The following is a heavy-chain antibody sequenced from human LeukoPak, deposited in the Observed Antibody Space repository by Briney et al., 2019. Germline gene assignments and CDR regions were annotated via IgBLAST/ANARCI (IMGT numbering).Heavy chain of an antibody. J-gene: IGHJ4*02. CDR2: ICAYNGNT. V-gene: IGHV1-18*04. Sequence: ASVKVSCKASGYTFTSYGISWVRQAPGQGLEWMGWICAYNGNTNYAQKLQGRVTMTTDTSTSTAYMELRSLRSDDTAVYYCARTLLRYFDWPGGDYWGQGTLVTVSS. CDR3: ARTLLRYFDWPGGDY. CDR1: GYTFTSYG. D-gene: IGHD3-9*01.